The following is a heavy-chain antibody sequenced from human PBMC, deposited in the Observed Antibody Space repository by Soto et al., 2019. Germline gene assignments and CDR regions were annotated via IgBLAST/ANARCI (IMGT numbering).Heavy chain of an antibody. CDR3: ARESEDLTSNFDY. J-gene: IGHJ4*02. CDR2: ISSTTNYI. CDR1: GFTFTRFS. V-gene: IGHV3-21*06. Sequence: GSLRLSCAASGFTFTRFSMNWVRQAPGKGLEWVSSISSTTNYIYYGDSMKGRFTISRDNAKNSLYLEMNSLRAEDTAVYYCARESEDLTSNFDYWGQGTLVTVSS.